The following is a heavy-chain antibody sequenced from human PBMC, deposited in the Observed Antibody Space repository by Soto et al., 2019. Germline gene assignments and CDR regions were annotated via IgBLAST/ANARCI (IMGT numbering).Heavy chain of an antibody. V-gene: IGHV4-59*01. J-gene: IGHJ4*02. D-gene: IGHD6-6*01. CDR1: GGSISSYY. CDR3: ARVIVSYSSSLLFDY. CDR2: IYYSGST. Sequence: SETLSLTCTVSGGSISSYYWSWIRQPPGKGLEWIGYIYYSGSTNYNPSLKSRVTISVDTSKNQFSLKLSSVTAADTAVYYCARVIVSYSSSLLFDYWGQGTLVTVSS.